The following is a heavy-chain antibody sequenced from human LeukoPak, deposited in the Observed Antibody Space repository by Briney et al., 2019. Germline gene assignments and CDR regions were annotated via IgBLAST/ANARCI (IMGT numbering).Heavy chain of an antibody. D-gene: IGHD2-8*01. CDR2: ISSSGSTI. CDR3: ARGGEWFSAGGVFDY. CDR1: GFTFSSYE. Sequence: GGSLRLSCAASGFTFSSYEMNWVRQAPGKGLEWVSYISSSGSTIYYTDSVKGRFTISRDNAKNSLYLQMNSLRAEDTAVYYWARGGEWFSAGGVFDYWGQGTLVTVSS. J-gene: IGHJ4*02. V-gene: IGHV3-48*03.